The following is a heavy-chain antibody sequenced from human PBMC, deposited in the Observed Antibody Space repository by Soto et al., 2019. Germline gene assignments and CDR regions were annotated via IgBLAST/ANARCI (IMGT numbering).Heavy chain of an antibody. V-gene: IGHV1-69*01. CDR1: GGTFSSYA. D-gene: IGHD3-3*01. J-gene: IGHJ4*02. CDR3: AKNRANDFWSGYWVY. Sequence: QVQLVQSGAEVKKPGSSVKVSCKASGGTFSSYAISWVRQAPGQGLEWMGGIIPIFGTANYAQKFQGRVTITAEEATSTAYMEMSSLRDEETAVYFCAKNRANDFWSGYWVYWGQGTLVTVSS. CDR2: IIPIFGTA.